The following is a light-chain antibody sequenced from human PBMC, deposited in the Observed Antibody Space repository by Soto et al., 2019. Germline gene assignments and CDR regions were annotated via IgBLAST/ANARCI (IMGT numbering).Light chain of an antibody. Sequence: QSALTQPASVSGSPGQSITISCTGTDSDVGGYNYVSWYQHHPGNAPKVMIYNVSYRPSGVSNRFSGSKSGNTASLTISGLQAEDEDDYYCSSSTTNGVGVFGGGTKLTVL. CDR1: DSDVGGYNY. J-gene: IGLJ2*01. CDR2: NVS. CDR3: SSSTTNGVGV. V-gene: IGLV2-14*03.